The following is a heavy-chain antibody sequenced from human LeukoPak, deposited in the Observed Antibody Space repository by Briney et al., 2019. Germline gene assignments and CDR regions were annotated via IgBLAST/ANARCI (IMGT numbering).Heavy chain of an antibody. J-gene: IGHJ4*02. V-gene: IGHV5-51*01. CDR2: VYPGDSDT. Sequence: GESLKISCKVSGYSFTRYRIGWVRQMPGKGLEWMGIVYPGDSDTRYSPSFQGQVTISADKSISTAYLQWSSLKASDTAMYYCARQTDYYDSSGYGGVDYWGQGTLVTVSS. D-gene: IGHD3-22*01. CDR3: ARQTDYYDSSGYGGVDY. CDR1: GYSFTRYR.